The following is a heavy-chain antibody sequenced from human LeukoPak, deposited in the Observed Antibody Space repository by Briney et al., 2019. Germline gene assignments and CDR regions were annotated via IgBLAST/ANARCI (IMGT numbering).Heavy chain of an antibody. J-gene: IGHJ4*02. CDR2: ISGSGGST. CDR1: GFTFSSNA. D-gene: IGHD6-13*01. V-gene: IGHV3-23*01. CDR3: AKAEQQLVSPSGLFDY. Sequence: GGSLRLSCAASGFTFSSNAMSWVRQAPGKGLEWVSAISGSGGSTYYADSVKGRFTISRDNSKNTLYLQMNSLRAEDTAVYYCAKAEQQLVSPSGLFDYWGQGTLVTVSS.